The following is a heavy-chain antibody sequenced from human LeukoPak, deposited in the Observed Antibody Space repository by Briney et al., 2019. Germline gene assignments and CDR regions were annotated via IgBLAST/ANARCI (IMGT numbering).Heavy chain of an antibody. Sequence: GGSLRLSCAASGFTLSSYAMSWVRQAPGKGLEWVSAISGSGGSTYYADSVKGRFTISRDNSKNTLYLQMNSLRAEDTAVYYCAKPNPRKDTIFGVVINLYFQHWGQGTLVTVSS. CDR2: ISGSGGST. V-gene: IGHV3-23*01. J-gene: IGHJ1*01. CDR3: AKPNPRKDTIFGVVINLYFQH. D-gene: IGHD3-3*01. CDR1: GFTLSSYA.